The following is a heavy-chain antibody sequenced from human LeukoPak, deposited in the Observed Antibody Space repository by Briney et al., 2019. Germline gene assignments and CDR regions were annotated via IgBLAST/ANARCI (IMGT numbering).Heavy chain of an antibody. Sequence: PSETLSLTCTVSGGSISSYYWSWIRQSPGKGLEWIAFIFYGGSANYNPSLKSRATISVDMSKSQVSLNLRSLSVADTAVYYCAREGEEVPGTGRYFHHWGQGTLVIVSS. CDR1: GGSISSYY. V-gene: IGHV4-59*01. J-gene: IGHJ1*01. CDR3: AREGEEVPGTGRYFHH. D-gene: IGHD3-10*01. CDR2: IFYGGSA.